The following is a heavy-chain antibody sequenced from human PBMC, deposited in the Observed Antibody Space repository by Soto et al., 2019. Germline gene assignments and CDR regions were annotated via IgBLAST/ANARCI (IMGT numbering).Heavy chain of an antibody. CDR2: INAGNGNT. Sequence: GALVKVSCKASGYTFTSYAMHWVRQAPGQRLEWMGWINAGNGNTKYSQKFQGRVTITRDASASIVYMELSSLRSEDTAVYYCARDRRIHSSSSWYPYWFDPWGQGTLVTVSS. CDR1: GYTFTSYA. V-gene: IGHV1-3*01. D-gene: IGHD6-13*01. CDR3: ARDRRIHSSSSWYPYWFDP. J-gene: IGHJ5*02.